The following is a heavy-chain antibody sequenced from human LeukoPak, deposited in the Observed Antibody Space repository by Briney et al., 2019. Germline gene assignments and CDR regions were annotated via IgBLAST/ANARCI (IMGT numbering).Heavy chain of an antibody. V-gene: IGHV4-59*08. CDR3: ARLVAVTGTVDYFDP. D-gene: IGHD2-21*02. CDR1: GGSISSYY. Sequence: PSETLSLTCTVSGGSISSYYWSWNRQPPGKGLEWIGYIYYKGITNYNPSLKSRVTISLDTSKSQFSLNLRSATAADTAVYYCARLVAVTGTVDYFDPWGQGAVVTVSS. J-gene: IGHJ5*02. CDR2: IYYKGIT.